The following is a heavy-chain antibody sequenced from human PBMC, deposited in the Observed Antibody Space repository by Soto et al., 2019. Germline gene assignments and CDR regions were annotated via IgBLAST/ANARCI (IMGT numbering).Heavy chain of an antibody. J-gene: IGHJ4*02. CDR3: TLRQDTSRGPIY. V-gene: IGHV2-5*01. CDR2: ST. D-gene: IGHD6-13*01. CDR1: GFSLTTRGMT. Sequence: SGPTLVNPTQTLTLTCTVSGFSLTTRGMTLGWIRQPPGKAPEWLALSTQYSPSLQSRLTFTEDTSKNPVVLTMTNMDPVDTATYYCTLRQDTSRGPIYWGQGIMVTVSS.